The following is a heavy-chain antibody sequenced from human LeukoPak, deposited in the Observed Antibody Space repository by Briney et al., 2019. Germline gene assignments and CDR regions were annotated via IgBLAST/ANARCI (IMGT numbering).Heavy chain of an antibody. CDR3: ARRYRGASXVFDF. V-gene: IGHV5-51*01. Sequence: GESLKISCKASGYSFSNYWIGWVRQMPGKGLEWLGIIYPGDSETRYSPSFQGQGQVLISVDKSISTAYLQWSNLKTSDTAMYYCARRYRGASXVFDFWGXXTMXXX. J-gene: IGHJ3*01. CDR1: GYSFSNYW. CDR2: IYPGDSET. D-gene: IGHD3-10*01.